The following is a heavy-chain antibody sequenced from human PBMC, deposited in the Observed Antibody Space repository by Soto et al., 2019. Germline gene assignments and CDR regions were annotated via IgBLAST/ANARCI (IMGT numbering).Heavy chain of an antibody. CDR1: GSTFSSYA. J-gene: IGHJ6*02. Sequence: QVQLVQSGAEVKKPGSSVKVSCKASGSTFSSYAISWVRQAPGQGLEWMGGIIPIFGTANYAQKFQGRVTITADESTSTAYMELSSLRSEDTAVYYCARGMTTVTTSYYYYYGMDVWGQGTTVTVSS. CDR3: ARGMTTVTTSYYYYYGMDV. D-gene: IGHD4-4*01. V-gene: IGHV1-69*01. CDR2: IIPIFGTA.